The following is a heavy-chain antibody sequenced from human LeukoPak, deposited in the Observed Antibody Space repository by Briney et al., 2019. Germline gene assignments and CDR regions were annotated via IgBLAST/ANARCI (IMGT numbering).Heavy chain of an antibody. CDR2: FSAGGQA. CDR3: ATIVGAPVY. V-gene: IGHV3-66*01. Sequence: GGSLRLSCAASGFIISNNYVSWVRQAPGRGLEWVSIFSAGGQAFYAESVKGRFSISRDRSRNTLNLQMSGLRVEDSALFYCATIVGAPVYWGQGTLVTVSS. D-gene: IGHD1-26*01. J-gene: IGHJ1*01. CDR1: GFIISNNY.